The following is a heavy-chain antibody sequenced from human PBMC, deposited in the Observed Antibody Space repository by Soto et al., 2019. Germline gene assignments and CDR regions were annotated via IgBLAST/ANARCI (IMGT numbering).Heavy chain of an antibody. CDR2: INHSGST. D-gene: IGHD2-21*02. Sequence: AVYGGSFSGYYWTWIRQPPGTGLEWIGEINHSGSTNYNPSLKSRVTISVDTSKNQFSLKLTSVTAADTAVYYCARSIVVVTALDYWGQGTLVTVSS. CDR3: ARSIVVVTALDY. J-gene: IGHJ4*02. V-gene: IGHV4-34*01. CDR1: GGSFSGYY.